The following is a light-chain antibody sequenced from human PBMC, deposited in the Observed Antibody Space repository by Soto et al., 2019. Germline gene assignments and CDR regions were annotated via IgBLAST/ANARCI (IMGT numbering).Light chain of an antibody. CDR3: QHYDDLPWA. Sequence: DIQMTQSPSSLSASVGDRVTITCQASKDIKNYLNWYQQKPGKAPKLLIYGASILETGVPSRFSGGGSGTDFTFTISSLQPEDIATYYCQHYDDLPWAFGQGTKVAIK. J-gene: IGKJ1*01. V-gene: IGKV1-33*01. CDR1: KDIKNY. CDR2: GAS.